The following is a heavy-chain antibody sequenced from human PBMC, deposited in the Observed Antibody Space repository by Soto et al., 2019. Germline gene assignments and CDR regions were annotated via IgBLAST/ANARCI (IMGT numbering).Heavy chain of an antibody. V-gene: IGHV3-23*01. CDR3: AKSDTALSYGFDP. CDR2: ISSSGDSA. J-gene: IGHJ5*02. D-gene: IGHD5-18*01. CDR1: GFTFGSYA. Sequence: EVQLLESGGDLVQPGGSLRLSCAASGFTFGSYAMIWVRQAPGKGLVWVSTISSSGDSAYYADSVKGRFTVSRDNSMNTIYKQMNSLRAEDTAVYYCAKSDTALSYGFDPWGQGTVVTVSS.